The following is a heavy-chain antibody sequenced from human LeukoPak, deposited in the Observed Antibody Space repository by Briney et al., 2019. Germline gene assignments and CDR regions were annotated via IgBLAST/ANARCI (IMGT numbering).Heavy chain of an antibody. V-gene: IGHV1-2*02. CDR2: INPNSGGT. Sequence: ASVKVSCKASGYTFTGYYMHWVRQAPGQGLEWMGWINPNSGGTNYAQKFQGGVTMTRDTSISTAYIELSRLRSDDTVVYYCARDLRGVRWLFYLGGQGTVVTVSS. J-gene: IGHJ4*02. CDR1: GYTFTGYY. CDR3: ARDLRGVRWLFYL. D-gene: IGHD2/OR15-2a*01.